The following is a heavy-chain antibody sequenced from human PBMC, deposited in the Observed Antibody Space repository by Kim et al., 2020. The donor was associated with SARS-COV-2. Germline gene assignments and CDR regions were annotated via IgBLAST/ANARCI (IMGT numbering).Heavy chain of an antibody. D-gene: IGHD6-19*01. J-gene: IGHJ4*02. CDR2: GSEK. V-gene: IGHV3-7*03. CDR3: ARGLVAGY. Sequence: GSEKYYVDSVKGRFTISRDNAKNSRYLQMNSLRAEDTAVYYCARGLVAGYWGQGTLVTVSS.